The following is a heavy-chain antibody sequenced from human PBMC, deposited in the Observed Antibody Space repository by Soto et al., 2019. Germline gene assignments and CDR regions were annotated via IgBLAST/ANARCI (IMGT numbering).Heavy chain of an antibody. CDR1: GGSISSGGYS. CDR3: ARVGTTVNDAFAI. CDR2: IYHSGST. V-gene: IGHV4-30-2*01. J-gene: IGHJ3*02. Sequence: QLQLQESGSGLVKPSQTLSLTCAVSGGSISSGGYSWSWIRQPPGKGLEWIGYIYHSGSTYYNPSLKSRVTISVARSKNQFSLKLSSVTAADTAVYYCARVGTTVNDAFAIWGQGTMVTVSS. D-gene: IGHD4-17*01.